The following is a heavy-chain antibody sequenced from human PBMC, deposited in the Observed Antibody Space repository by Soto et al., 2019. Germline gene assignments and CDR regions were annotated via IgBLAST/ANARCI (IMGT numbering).Heavy chain of an antibody. CDR2: IIPILGIA. CDR1: GGTFSSYT. CDR3: ARAPHILTGYTYYYYMDV. D-gene: IGHD3-9*01. J-gene: IGHJ6*03. Sequence: SVKVSCKASGGTFSSYTISWVRQAPGQGLEWMGRIIPILGIANYAQKFQGRVTITADKSTSTAYMELSSLRSEDTAVYYCARAPHILTGYTYYYYMDVWGKGTTVTVSS. V-gene: IGHV1-69*02.